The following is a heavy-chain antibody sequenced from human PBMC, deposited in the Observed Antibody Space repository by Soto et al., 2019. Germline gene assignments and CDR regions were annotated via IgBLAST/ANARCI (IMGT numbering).Heavy chain of an antibody. J-gene: IGHJ6*02. CDR3: ANSEYSRYKNIDV. D-gene: IGHD5-18*01. V-gene: IGHV3-30*18. Sequence: GSLRLSCAASGFTFRGYGMHWVRQAPGRGLEWVALISYDGSIKYYADSVRGRFTISRDNSKNTLYLQMNSLRAEDTAVYYCANSEYSRYKNIDVWGQGTTVTVSS. CDR1: GFTFRGYG. CDR2: ISYDGSIK.